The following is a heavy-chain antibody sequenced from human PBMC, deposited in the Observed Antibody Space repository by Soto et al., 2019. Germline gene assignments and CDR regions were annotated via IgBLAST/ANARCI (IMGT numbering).Heavy chain of an antibody. Sequence: QVQLQESGPGLVKPPGTLSLTCTVSSGSITSSKWWSWVRQPPGKGLEWIGEIYHGGSTNYNPSLKGRVTISVDKSKNQRSLQLNSVTAADTAVYYCASHLIMPGTRGFDSWGQGTLVTVSS. D-gene: IGHD6-13*01. V-gene: IGHV4-4*03. J-gene: IGHJ4*02. CDR1: SGSITSSKW. CDR3: ASHLIMPGTRGFDS. CDR2: IYHGGST.